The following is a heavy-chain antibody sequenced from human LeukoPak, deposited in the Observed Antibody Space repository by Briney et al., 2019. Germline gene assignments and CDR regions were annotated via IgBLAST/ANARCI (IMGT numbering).Heavy chain of an antibody. CDR1: GYTFIDYY. J-gene: IGHJ4*02. CDR3: ARAHTTGWY. CDR2: INPNAGGT. D-gene: IGHD6-19*01. Sequence: ASVKVSCKAPGYTFIDYYVHWVRRAPGQGLEWMGWINPNAGGTNYAQKFQGRVTMAWDTSITTTYMELSRLTSDDTAVYYCARAHTTGWYWGQGTQVTVSS. V-gene: IGHV1-2*02.